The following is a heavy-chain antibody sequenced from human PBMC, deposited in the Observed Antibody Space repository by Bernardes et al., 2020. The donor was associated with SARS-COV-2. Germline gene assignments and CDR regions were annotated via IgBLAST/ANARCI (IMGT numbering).Heavy chain of an antibody. V-gene: IGHV3-21*01. CDR2: ISNSSGYI. Sequence: GGSLRLSCAASGLPFRSYSMHWVRQAPGKGLEWVSSISNSSGYIYYADSVKGRFPISRDNAKNTLYLQMNSLRVEDTAVYFCTRSNWPYHFDYWGQGTLVTGSS. J-gene: IGHJ4*02. CDR1: GLPFRSYS. CDR3: TRSNWPYHFDY.